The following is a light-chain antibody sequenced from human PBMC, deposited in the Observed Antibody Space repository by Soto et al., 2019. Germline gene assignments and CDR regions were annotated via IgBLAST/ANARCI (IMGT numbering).Light chain of an antibody. J-gene: IGLJ2*01. V-gene: IGLV1-44*01. CDR2: RND. CDR3: AAWDDSVDGVL. Sequence: QSVLTQPPSASGTPGQSVTISCSGSSSNIGDNTVNWYQQLPGTAPKLLIYRNDQRSSGVPARFSGSKSGTSASLAINGLQSEDEAEYYCAAWDDSVDGVLFGGGTQLTVL. CDR1: SSNIGDNT.